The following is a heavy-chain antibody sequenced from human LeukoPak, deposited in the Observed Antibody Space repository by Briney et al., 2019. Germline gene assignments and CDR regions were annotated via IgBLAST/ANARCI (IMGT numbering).Heavy chain of an antibody. Sequence: GASVKVSCKASGCTFSSYAISWVRQAPGQGLEWMGRIIPIFGIANYAQKFQGRVTITADKSTSTAYMELSSLRSEDTAVYYCARRVGSSPDYYYGMDVWGQGTTVTVSS. CDR3: ARRVGSSPDYYYGMDV. V-gene: IGHV1-69*04. CDR2: IIPIFGIA. CDR1: GCTFSSYA. D-gene: IGHD6-6*01. J-gene: IGHJ6*02.